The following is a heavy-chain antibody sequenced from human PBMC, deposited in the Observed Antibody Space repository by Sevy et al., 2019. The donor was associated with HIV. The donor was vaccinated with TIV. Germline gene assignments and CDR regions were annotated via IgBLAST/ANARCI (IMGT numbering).Heavy chain of an antibody. V-gene: IGHV2-5*01. J-gene: IGHJ6*02. CDR2: IYWNDDK. CDR1: GFSLSTSGVG. CDR3: AHTLAAAGLYGMDV. D-gene: IGHD6-13*01. Sequence: SGPTLVKPTQTLTLTCTFSGFSLSTSGVGVGLIRQPPGKALEWLALIYWNDDKRYSPSLKSRLTITKDTSKNQVVLTMTNMDPVDTATYYCAHTLAAAGLYGMDVWGQGTTVTVSS.